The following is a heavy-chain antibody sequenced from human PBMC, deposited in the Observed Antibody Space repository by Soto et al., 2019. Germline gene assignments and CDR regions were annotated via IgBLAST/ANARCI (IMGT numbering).Heavy chain of an antibody. V-gene: IGHV4-31*03. D-gene: IGHD5-18*01. Sequence: PSETLSLTCTVSGVSVSTGGYFWTWIRQHPGKGLEWIGNIYYSGMTYYNPSLRGRVSISLDPSESQFSLKLNSVTAACTAVYYCARDSSGPGYSYGKFDYWGQGALVTVSS. CDR2: IYYSGMT. CDR3: ARDSSGPGYSYGKFDY. CDR1: GVSVSTGGYF. J-gene: IGHJ4*02.